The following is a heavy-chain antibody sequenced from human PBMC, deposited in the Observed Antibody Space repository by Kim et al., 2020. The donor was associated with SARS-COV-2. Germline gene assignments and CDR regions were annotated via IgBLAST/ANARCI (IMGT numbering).Heavy chain of an antibody. CDR2: ISYDGSNK. J-gene: IGHJ4*01. Sequence: GGSLRLSCAASGFTFSSYGMHWVRQAPGKGLEWVAVISYDGSNKYYADSVKGRFTISRDNSKNTLYLQMNSLRAEDTAVYYCANNIPGHSGYHPNFDYWGQGSLVTVYS. CDR1: GFTFSSYG. CDR3: ANNIPGHSGYHPNFDY. D-gene: IGHD5-12*01. V-gene: IGHV3-30*18.